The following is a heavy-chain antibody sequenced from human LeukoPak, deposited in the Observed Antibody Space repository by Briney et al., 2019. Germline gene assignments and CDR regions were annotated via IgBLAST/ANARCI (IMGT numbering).Heavy chain of an antibody. Sequence: SETLSLTCTVSGGSISSYYWSWIRQPAGKGLEWIGRIYTSGSTNYNPSLKGLVTMSVDTSKNQFSLKLSSVTAADTAVYYRARVAVAGVGYYYYYYMDVWGKGTTVTVSS. J-gene: IGHJ6*03. CDR2: IYTSGST. V-gene: IGHV4-4*07. D-gene: IGHD6-19*01. CDR1: GGSISSYY. CDR3: ARVAVAGVGYYYYYYMDV.